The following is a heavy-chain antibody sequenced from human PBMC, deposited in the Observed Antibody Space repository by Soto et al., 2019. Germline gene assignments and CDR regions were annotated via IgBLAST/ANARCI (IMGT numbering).Heavy chain of an antibody. Sequence: SETLSITCTVSGASISGFYWSWIRKSAGKGLEWIGRIYATGTTDYNPSLKSRVMMSVDTSKKQFSLKLRSVTAADTAVYYCVRDGTKTLRDWFDPWGQGTLVTVSS. D-gene: IGHD1-1*01. CDR3: VRDGTKTLRDWFDP. CDR1: GASISGFY. V-gene: IGHV4-4*07. CDR2: IYATGTT. J-gene: IGHJ5*02.